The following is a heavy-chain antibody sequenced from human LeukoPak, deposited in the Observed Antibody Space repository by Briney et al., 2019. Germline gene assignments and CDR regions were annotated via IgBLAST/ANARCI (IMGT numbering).Heavy chain of an antibody. CDR3: AKGSGINHYHWIDP. V-gene: IGHV3-23*01. J-gene: IGHJ5*02. Sequence: GGSLTLSCAASEFTFSNYAMNWVRQPPGKGLEWVSGISGGGGSTYYADSVKGRFTISRDNSKNTLYLQMDSLRAEDTALYYCAKGSGINHYHWIDPWGQGTLVTVSS. CDR2: ISGGGGST. CDR1: EFTFSNYA. D-gene: IGHD1-14*01.